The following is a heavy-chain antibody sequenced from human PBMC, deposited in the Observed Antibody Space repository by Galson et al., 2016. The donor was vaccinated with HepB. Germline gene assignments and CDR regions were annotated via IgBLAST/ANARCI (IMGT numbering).Heavy chain of an antibody. CDR3: AKGQGEDYYYMDV. Sequence: TYYADSVKGRFTISRDKSRNTLYLQMNSLRAEDTAIYYCAKGQGEDYYYMDVLGKGTTVTVSS. J-gene: IGHJ6*03. CDR2: T. V-gene: IGHV3-23*01.